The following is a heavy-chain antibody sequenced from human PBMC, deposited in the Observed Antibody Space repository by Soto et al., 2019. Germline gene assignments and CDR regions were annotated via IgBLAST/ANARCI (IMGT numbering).Heavy chain of an antibody. J-gene: IGHJ4*02. CDR1: GGSMNYYY. CDR3: ARTDYSSAFPSDF. Sequence: LSLTCSVSGGSMNYYYWSWIRQPAGKGLEWIGYIYYSGSTNYNPSLKSRVSMSVDTSKNQFALRLAYVTAADTAVYYCARTDYSSAFPSDFWGMRALVTVSS. V-gene: IGHV4-59*13. CDR2: IYYSGST. D-gene: IGHD6-25*01.